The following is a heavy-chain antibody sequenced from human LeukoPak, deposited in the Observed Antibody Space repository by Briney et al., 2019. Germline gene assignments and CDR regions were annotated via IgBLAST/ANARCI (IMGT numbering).Heavy chain of an antibody. V-gene: IGHV3-11*05. CDR2: MSSSSSYT. CDR3: ARDPTRYCSSTSCYGDDWFDP. J-gene: IGHJ5*02. CDR1: GFTFSDYY. Sequence: GGSLRLSCAASGFTFSDYYMSWIRQAPGKGLEWVSYMSSSSSYTNYADSVKGRFTISRDNAKNSLYLQMNSLRAEDTAVYYCARDPTRYCSSTSCYGDDWFDPWGQGTLVTVSS. D-gene: IGHD2-2*01.